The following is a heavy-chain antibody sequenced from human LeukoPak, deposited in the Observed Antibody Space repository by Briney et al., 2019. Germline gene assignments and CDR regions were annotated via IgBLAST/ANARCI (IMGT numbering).Heavy chain of an antibody. V-gene: IGHV3-23*01. Sequence: GGSLRLSCAAAGFTLSSYHMNWVRQAPGKGLEWVSVISSGGGSTYYADAVKDRFTISRDNSKNTLYLQMNRLRAEDTAVYYCARRGLSSAWYYFDSWGQGTLVTVSS. J-gene: IGHJ4*02. CDR1: GFTLSSYH. CDR2: ISSGGGST. CDR3: ARRGLSSAWYYFDS. D-gene: IGHD6-19*01.